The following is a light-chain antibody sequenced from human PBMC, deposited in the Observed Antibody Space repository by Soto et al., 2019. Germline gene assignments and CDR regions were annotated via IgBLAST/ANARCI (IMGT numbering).Light chain of an antibody. Sequence: IVVTHSPSTLSLSPGERASLSCRASQSVSSYLALYQQKPGQAPRLLIYDTSTRATGVPTRFSGSRSGAEFTLTINSLQSEDFAVYYCQPYNNWPLTFGGGTKVDIK. CDR2: DTS. V-gene: IGKV3-15*01. J-gene: IGKJ4*01. CDR1: QSVSSY. CDR3: QPYNNWPLT.